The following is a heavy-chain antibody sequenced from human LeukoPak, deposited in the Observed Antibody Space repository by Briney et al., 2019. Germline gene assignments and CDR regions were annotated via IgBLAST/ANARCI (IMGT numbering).Heavy chain of an antibody. CDR1: GGSISSYY. V-gene: IGHV4-59*01. J-gene: IGHJ4*02. Sequence: SETLSLTCTVSGGSISSYYWSWIRQPPGKGLEWIGYISYSGSTNYNPSLKSRVTISVDTSKSQFSLKLSSVTAADTAVYYCARYVWGSYPTFEDYWGQGTLVTVSS. CDR3: ARYVWGSYPTFEDY. CDR2: ISYSGST. D-gene: IGHD3-16*02.